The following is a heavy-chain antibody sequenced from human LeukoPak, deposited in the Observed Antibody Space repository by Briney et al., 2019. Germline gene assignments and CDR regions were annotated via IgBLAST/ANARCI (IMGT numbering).Heavy chain of an antibody. J-gene: IGHJ4*02. V-gene: IGHV3-23*01. CDR2: ISGSGGST. CDR1: GFTFSSYA. D-gene: IGHD3-3*01. Sequence: GGSLRLSCAASGFTFSSYAMSWVRQAPGKGLEWVSAISGSGGSTYYADSVKGRFTISRDNAKNSLYLQVNSLRAEDTAVYYCARVGARFLEWQSLDYWGQGTLVTVSS. CDR3: ARVGARFLEWQSLDY.